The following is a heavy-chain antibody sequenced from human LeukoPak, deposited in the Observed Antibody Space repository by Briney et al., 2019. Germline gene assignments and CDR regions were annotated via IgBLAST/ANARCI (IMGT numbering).Heavy chain of an antibody. V-gene: IGHV4-4*09. D-gene: IGHD1-26*01. J-gene: IGHJ4*02. CDR2: IYTSGST. Sequence: SETLSLTCTVSGASISSHYWSWIRQPPGKGLEWIGYIYTSGSTNYNPSLKSRVTISVDTSKNQFSLKLSSVTAADTAVYYCARQRGSYYAYWGQGTLVTVSS. CDR3: ARQRGSYYAY. CDR1: GASISSHY.